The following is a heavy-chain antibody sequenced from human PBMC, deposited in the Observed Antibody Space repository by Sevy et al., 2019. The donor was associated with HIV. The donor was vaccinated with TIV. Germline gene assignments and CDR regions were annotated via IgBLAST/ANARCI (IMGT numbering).Heavy chain of an antibody. CDR2: IYYSGST. CDR1: GGSISSGGYY. CDR3: ACVSTREGCGVGGNYFDSSGYNEGLWYFDL. D-gene: IGHD3-22*01. V-gene: IGHV4-31*03. J-gene: IGHJ2*01. Sequence: SETLSLTCTVSGGSISSGGYYWSWIRQHPGKGLEWIGYIYYSGSTYYNPSLKSRVTISVDSSKNQYALKLSSVTAADTAVYYCACVSTREGCGVGGNYFDSSGYNEGLWYFDLWGRGTLVTVSS.